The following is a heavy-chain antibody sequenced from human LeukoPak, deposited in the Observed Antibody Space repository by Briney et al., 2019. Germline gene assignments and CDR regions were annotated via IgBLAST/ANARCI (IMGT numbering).Heavy chain of an antibody. CDR2: IYYSGST. J-gene: IGHJ4*02. V-gene: IGHV4-39*01. CDR3: ARQPRPRGVVVPAAHASFDY. CDR1: GPSLSGYS. D-gene: IGHD2-2*01. Sequence: SETLSLTCAVYGPSLSGYSWSWIRQPPGKGLEWIGSIYYSGSTYYNPSLKSRVTISVDTSKNQFSLKLSSVTAADTAVYYCARQPRPRGVVVPAAHASFDYWGQGTLDTVSS.